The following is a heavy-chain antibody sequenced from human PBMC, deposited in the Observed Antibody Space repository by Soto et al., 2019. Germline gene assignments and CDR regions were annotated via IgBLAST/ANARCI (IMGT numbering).Heavy chain of an antibody. CDR2: MSHSGGT. CDR1: GGFVSSGSYY. J-gene: IGHJ3*02. V-gene: IGHV4-34*01. Sequence: QVQLQQWGAGLLKPSETLSLTCAVYGGFVSSGSYYWSWILQPPGKGLEWIGEMSHSGGTHFNPSLKSRVTISVDTSKNQCSLKMSSVTAADTALYYCARVERGTATTVVDAFDIWGPGTMVTVSS. CDR3: ARVERGTATTVVDAFDI. D-gene: IGHD1-1*01.